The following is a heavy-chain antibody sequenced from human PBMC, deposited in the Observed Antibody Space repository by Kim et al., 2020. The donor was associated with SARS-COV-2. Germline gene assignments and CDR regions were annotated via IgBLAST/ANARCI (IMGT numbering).Heavy chain of an antibody. D-gene: IGHD3-22*01. CDR1: GFTFSSYA. CDR3: AKDQGNYFDSSGYLY. J-gene: IGHJ4*02. Sequence: GGSLRLSCAASGFTFSSYAMSWVRQAPGKGLEWVSAISGSGGSTYYADSVKGRFTISRDNSKNTLYLQMNSLRAEDTAVYYCAKDQGNYFDSSGYLYWGQGTLVTVSS. CDR2: ISGSGGST. V-gene: IGHV3-23*01.